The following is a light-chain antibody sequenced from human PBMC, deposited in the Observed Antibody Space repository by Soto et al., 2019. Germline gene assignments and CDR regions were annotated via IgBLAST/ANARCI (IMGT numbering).Light chain of an antibody. V-gene: IGKV2-30*01. J-gene: IGKJ1*01. Sequence: DVVMTQSPLSLPVTLGQPASISCRSSQSLVYSDGIAYLNWFHQRPGQSPRRLIYRASNRDSGVPDRCSGSGSGTEFTLKISRVEAEYVGVYYCMKGTHWPPTFGPGTKVEIK. CDR1: QSLVYSDGIAY. CDR2: RAS. CDR3: MKGTHWPPT.